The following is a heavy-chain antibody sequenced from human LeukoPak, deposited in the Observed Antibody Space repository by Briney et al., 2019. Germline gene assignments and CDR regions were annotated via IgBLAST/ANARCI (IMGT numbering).Heavy chain of an antibody. V-gene: IGHV4-34*01. Sequence: PSETLSLTCAVYGGSFSGYYWSWIRQHPGKGLEWIGEINHSGSTNYNPSLKSRVTISVDTSKNQFSLKLSSVTAADTAVYYCARERRLPDYWGQGTLVTVSS. CDR2: INHSGST. D-gene: IGHD6-25*01. J-gene: IGHJ4*02. CDR3: ARERRLPDY. CDR1: GGSFSGYY.